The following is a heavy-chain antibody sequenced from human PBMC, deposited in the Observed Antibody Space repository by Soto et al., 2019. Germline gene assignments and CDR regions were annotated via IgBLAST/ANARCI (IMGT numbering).Heavy chain of an antibody. J-gene: IGHJ6*03. CDR3: AREYYDVLTDYYRYYYIDV. CDR2: ISSSGTRM. Sequence: QVQLVESGGGLVQPGGSLRLSCTASGFTFSDYYMTWIRQAPGKGLESVSYISSSGTRMYYADSVKGRFTISRDNAKNSLYLQLNSLRAVDTAVYYCAREYYDVLTDYYRYYYIDVWGKGITVTVSS. CDR1: GFTFSDYY. V-gene: IGHV3-11*01. D-gene: IGHD3-9*01.